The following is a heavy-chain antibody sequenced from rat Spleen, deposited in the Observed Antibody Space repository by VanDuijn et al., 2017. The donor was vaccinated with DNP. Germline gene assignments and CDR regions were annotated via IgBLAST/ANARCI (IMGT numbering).Heavy chain of an antibody. CDR2: ISYDGSST. CDR3: ARVYYYSPYYFDY. D-gene: IGHD1-1*01. V-gene: IGHV5-46*01. J-gene: IGHJ2*01. CDR1: GFTFSSFP. Sequence: EVQLVESGGGLVQPGRSMKPSCVASGFTFSSFPMTWVRQAPKKGLEWVATISYDGSSTYYRDSVKGRFTISRDNAKSTLYLQMDSLRSEDTATYYCARVYYYSPYYFDYWGQGVMVTVSS.